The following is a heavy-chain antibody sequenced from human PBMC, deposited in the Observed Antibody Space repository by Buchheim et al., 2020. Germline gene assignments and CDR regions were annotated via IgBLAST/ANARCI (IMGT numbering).Heavy chain of an antibody. CDR3: ARTSGVDRGGYDV. Sequence: EVHLLESGGGLVQPGGSLRLSCVASGLTFSNYAMSWVRQAPGKGLECISAISGRATETFYAGSVKGRFTISRDNSKNTIYLQMNSLKVEDTAVYYCARTSGVDRGGYDVWGQGT. J-gene: IGHJ3*01. V-gene: IGHV3-23*01. CDR2: ISGRATET. D-gene: IGHD3-22*01. CDR1: GLTFSNYA.